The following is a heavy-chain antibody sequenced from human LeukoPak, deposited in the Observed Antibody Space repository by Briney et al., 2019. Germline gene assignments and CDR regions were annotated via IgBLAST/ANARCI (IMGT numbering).Heavy chain of an antibody. V-gene: IGHV4-59*01. D-gene: IGHD5-18*01. CDR1: GGSISSYY. CDR3: ARATIQLWSYYYYYYYMDV. Sequence: SETLSLTCTVSGGSISSYYWSWIRQPPGKGLEWIGYIYYSGSTNYNPSLKSRVTISVDTSKNQFSLKLSSVTAADTAVYYCARATIQLWSYYYYYYYMDVWGKGTTVTVSS. CDR2: IYYSGST. J-gene: IGHJ6*03.